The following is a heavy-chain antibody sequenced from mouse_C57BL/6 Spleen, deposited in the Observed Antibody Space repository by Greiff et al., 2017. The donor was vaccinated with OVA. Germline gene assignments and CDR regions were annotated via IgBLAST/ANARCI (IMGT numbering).Heavy chain of an antibody. D-gene: IGHD2-4*01. CDR3: AREGDYAYDFDY. V-gene: IGHV14-3*01. CDR1: GFTIKNTY. Sequence: EVQLQQSVAELVRPGASVKLSCTASGFTIKNTYMHWVKQRPEQGLEWIGRIDPANGNTKYDPKFPGKATITAATYSTTAYLQRSSRTSEDTAFYYGAREGDYAYDFDYGGQGTTLTVSS. CDR2: IDPANGNT. J-gene: IGHJ2*01.